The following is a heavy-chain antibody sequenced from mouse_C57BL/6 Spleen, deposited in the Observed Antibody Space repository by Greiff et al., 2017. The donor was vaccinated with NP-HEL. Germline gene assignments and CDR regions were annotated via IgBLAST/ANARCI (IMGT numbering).Heavy chain of an antibody. CDR2: IHPNSGST. Sequence: VQLQQPGAELVKPGASVKLSCKASGYTFTSYWMHWVKQRPGQGLEWIGMIHPNSGSTNYNEKFNSKATLTVDKSSSTAYMQLSSLTSEDSAVYYCARPGSSPYAMDYWGQGTSVTVSS. CDR1: GYTFTSYW. V-gene: IGHV1-64*01. CDR3: ARPGSSPYAMDY. J-gene: IGHJ4*01. D-gene: IGHD1-1*01.